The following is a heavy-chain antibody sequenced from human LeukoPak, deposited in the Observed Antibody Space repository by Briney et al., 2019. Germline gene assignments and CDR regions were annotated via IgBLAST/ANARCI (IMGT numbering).Heavy chain of an antibody. Sequence: PSETLSLTCTVSGGSISSGDYYWSWIRQPPGKGLEWIGYIYYSGSTYYNPSLKSRVIISVDTSKNQFSLKLSSVTAADTAVYYCARTAPLGVAPYYFDYWGQGTLVTVSS. CDR2: IYYSGST. V-gene: IGHV4-30-4*01. D-gene: IGHD3-3*01. CDR1: GGSISSGDYY. CDR3: ARTAPLGVAPYYFDY. J-gene: IGHJ4*02.